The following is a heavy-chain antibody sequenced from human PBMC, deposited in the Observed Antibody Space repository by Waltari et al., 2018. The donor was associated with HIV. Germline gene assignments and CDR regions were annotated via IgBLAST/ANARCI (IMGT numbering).Heavy chain of an antibody. CDR3: ARERKVVGASPYYGLDV. J-gene: IGHJ6*02. Sequence: QVLLVQSGAEVKKPGASVGVSCKASGYNFITYAIHWVRQAPGQRLEWMGCITTVNGNTKYSQKLQGRVTITRDTSTTTAHMELSRLRSEDTAIYYCARERKVVGASPYYGLDVWGQGTTVTVSS. CDR1: GYNFITYA. V-gene: IGHV1-3*04. D-gene: IGHD2-15*01. CDR2: ITTVNGNT.